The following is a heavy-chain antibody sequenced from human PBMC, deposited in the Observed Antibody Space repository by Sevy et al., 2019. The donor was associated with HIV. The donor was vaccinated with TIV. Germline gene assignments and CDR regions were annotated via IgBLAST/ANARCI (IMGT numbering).Heavy chain of an antibody. CDR2: IFYSRST. CDR3: ARASPNYYYGMDV. Sequence: SETRSLTCTVSGASISGYYWSWIRQPPGKGLEWIGYIFYSRSTHYSPSLKSRVTISVDTSKNQFSLRLSSMTAADTAVYYCARASPNYYYGMDVWGQGTTVTVSS. J-gene: IGHJ6*02. CDR1: GASISGYY. V-gene: IGHV4-59*01.